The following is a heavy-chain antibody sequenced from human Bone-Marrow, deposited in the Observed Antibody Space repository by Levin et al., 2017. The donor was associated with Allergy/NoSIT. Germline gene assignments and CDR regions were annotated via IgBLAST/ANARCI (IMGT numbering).Heavy chain of an antibody. CDR2: ISWNSGSI. V-gene: IGHV3-9*01. CDR1: GFTFDDYA. Sequence: GGSLRLSCAASGFTFDDYAMHWVRQAPGKGLEWVSGISWNSGSIGYADSVKGRFTISRDNAKNSLYLQMNSLRAEDTALYYCAKDTNGYSSGWSTYYYYYGMDVWGQGTTVTVSS. CDR3: AKDTNGYSSGWSTYYYYYGMDV. J-gene: IGHJ6*02. D-gene: IGHD6-19*01.